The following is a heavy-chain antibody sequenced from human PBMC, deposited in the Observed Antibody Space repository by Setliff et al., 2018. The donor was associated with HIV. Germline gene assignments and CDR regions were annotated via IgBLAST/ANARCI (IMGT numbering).Heavy chain of an antibody. J-gene: IGHJ5*02. V-gene: IGHV4-39*07. CDR2: IYYSGNT. D-gene: IGHD7-27*01. Sequence: SETLSLTCAVYGGSLNDYYWGWIRQPPGKGLEWIGSIYYSGNTYYNPSLKSRVTISVDTSKNQFSLKLSSVTAADTAVYYCARDLPELTGRSFDPWGQGTLVTVSS. CDR1: GGSLNDYY. CDR3: ARDLPELTGRSFDP.